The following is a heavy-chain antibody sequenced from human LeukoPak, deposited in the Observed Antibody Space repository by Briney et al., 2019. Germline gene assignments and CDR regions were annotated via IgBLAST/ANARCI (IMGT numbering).Heavy chain of an antibody. V-gene: IGHV3-7*01. CDR1: GFTFSSYW. CDR2: IKDDGSQK. J-gene: IGHJ4*02. D-gene: IGHD2-2*01. CDR3: ARGDCSSTSCYD. Sequence: SGGSLRLSCAASGFTFSSYWMAWVRQAPGKGLEWVGNIKDDGSQKYYVDSVKGRFTISRDNAENSLYLRMNSLRAEDTAVYYCARGDCSSTSCYDWGQGTLVTVSS.